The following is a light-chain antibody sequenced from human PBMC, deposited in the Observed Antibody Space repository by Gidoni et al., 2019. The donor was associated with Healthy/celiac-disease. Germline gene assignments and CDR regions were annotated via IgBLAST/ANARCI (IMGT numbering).Light chain of an antibody. CDR2: SNK. CDR1: SSNIGSNY. J-gene: IGLJ3*02. Sequence: QSVLTQQPSASRTPGHRGTISFSGRSSNIGSNYVYGYQQLPGTAPKLLIYSNKPRPSGVPDRFSGSKSGTSASLAISGLRSEDEADYYCAAWDDSLSGWVFGGGTKLTVL. CDR3: AAWDDSLSGWV. V-gene: IGLV1-47*02.